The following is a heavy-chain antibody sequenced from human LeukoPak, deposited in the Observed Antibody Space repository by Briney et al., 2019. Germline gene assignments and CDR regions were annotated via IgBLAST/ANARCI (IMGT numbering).Heavy chain of an antibody. Sequence: PSETPSLTCTVSDDSITMYYWIWIRQPPGKGLEWIGYVDHTGSTNFNPSLNGRVSISRDTSKNLFSLRLRSVTAADTAVYFCARGRVSSSTWYSTYYYYFYMDVWGKGTTVTISS. CDR1: DDSITMYY. CDR3: ARGRVSSSTWYSTYYYYFYMDV. CDR2: VDHTGST. J-gene: IGHJ6*03. V-gene: IGHV4-59*01. D-gene: IGHD1-1*01.